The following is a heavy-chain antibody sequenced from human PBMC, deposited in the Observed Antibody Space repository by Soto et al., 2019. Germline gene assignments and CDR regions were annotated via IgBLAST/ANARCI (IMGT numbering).Heavy chain of an antibody. D-gene: IGHD3-9*01. Sequence: ASVKVSCKASGGTFSSYAISWVRQAPGQGLEWMGGIIPIFGTANYAQKFQGRVTITADKSTSTAYMELSSLRSEDTAVYYCARDSEYYDILTGQSRYYLDLWGQGTQVTVSS. J-gene: IGHJ4*02. V-gene: IGHV1-69*06. CDR1: GGTFSSYA. CDR3: ARDSEYYDILTGQSRYYLDL. CDR2: IIPIFGTA.